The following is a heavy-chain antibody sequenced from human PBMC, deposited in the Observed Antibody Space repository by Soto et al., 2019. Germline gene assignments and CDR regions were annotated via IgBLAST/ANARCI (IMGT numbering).Heavy chain of an antibody. CDR1: GFTFSSYA. V-gene: IGHV3-23*01. CDR3: AKHRLRSITIFGVVRYYFDY. D-gene: IGHD3-3*01. CDR2: ISGSGGST. Sequence: EVQLLESGGGLVQPGGSLRLSCAASGFTFSSYAMSWVRQAPGKGLEWVSAISGSGGSTYYADSVKGRFTISRDNSKNTLYLQMNSLRAVDTAVYYCAKHRLRSITIFGVVRYYFDYWGQGTLVTVSS. J-gene: IGHJ4*02.